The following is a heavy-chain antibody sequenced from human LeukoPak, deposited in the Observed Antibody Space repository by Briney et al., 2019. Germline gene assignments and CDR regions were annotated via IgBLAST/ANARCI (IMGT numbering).Heavy chain of an antibody. CDR2: INQDGTEK. D-gene: IGHD3-10*01. J-gene: IGHJ4*02. V-gene: IGHV3-7*05. CDR3: GEGRKGAWFPNY. CDR1: GFTIGAFS. Sequence: PGGSRRLSCAASGFTIGAFSMTGVPRAPGKGLEWVAKINQDGTEKYYVASVKCRFTISRDNAKNSLCLQMNSLRAEDTAVYYCGEGRKGAWFPNYWGQGTLVTVSS.